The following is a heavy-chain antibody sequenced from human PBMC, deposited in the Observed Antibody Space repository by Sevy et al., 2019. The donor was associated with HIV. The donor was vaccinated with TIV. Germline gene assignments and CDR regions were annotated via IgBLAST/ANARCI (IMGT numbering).Heavy chain of an antibody. CDR1: GFTFGNYA. V-gene: IGHV3-23*01. CDR3: AKDRIEGARKLDY. D-gene: IGHD1-26*01. CDR2: ISGTGGTT. Sequence: GGFLRLSCAASGFTFGNYAMTWVRQAAGKGLEWVSSISGTGGTTYYADSVKGRFTISRDNSKNTLYIQMNSLRAEDTAVYYCAKDRIEGARKLDYWGQGTLVTVSS. J-gene: IGHJ4*02.